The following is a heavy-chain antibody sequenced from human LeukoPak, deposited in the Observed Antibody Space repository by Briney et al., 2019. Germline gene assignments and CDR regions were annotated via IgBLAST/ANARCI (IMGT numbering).Heavy chain of an antibody. D-gene: IGHD2-21*02. CDR2: ISASGNT. CDR1: GGSIDITNY. Sequence: PSETLSLTCGVSGGSIDITNYWSWVRQAPGKGLEWIGRISASGNTNYNPSLKSRVTMSVDTSMNLFALKLSSVTAADTAVYYCARQGVATAIDYWGQGTLVTVSS. CDR3: ARQGVATAIDY. J-gene: IGHJ4*02. V-gene: IGHV4-59*10.